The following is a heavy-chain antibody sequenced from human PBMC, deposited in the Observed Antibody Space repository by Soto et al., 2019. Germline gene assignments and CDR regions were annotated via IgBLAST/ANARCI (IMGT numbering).Heavy chain of an antibody. CDR3: ARDGSHRAVAGPDY. CDR1: GFTFSSYA. CDR2: ISYDGSNK. J-gene: IGHJ4*02. D-gene: IGHD6-19*01. V-gene: IGHV3-30-3*01. Sequence: QVQLVESGGGVVQPGRSLRLSCAASGFTFSSYAMHWVRQAPGKGLEWVAVISYDGSNKYYADSVKGRFTLSRDNSKNTLYLQKNSLRDEDTAVYDCARDGSHRAVAGPDYWSQGTLVTVYS.